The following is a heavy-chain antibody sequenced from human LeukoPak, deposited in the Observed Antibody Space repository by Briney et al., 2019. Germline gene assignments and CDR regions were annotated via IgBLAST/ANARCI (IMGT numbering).Heavy chain of an antibody. V-gene: IGHV4-59*12. CDR2: IYYSGST. CDR3: ARDNYYGSGRHDY. D-gene: IGHD3-10*01. Sequence: SETLSLTCTVSGGSISSYYWSWIRQPPGKGLEWIGYIYYSGSTNYNPSLKSRVTISVDTSKNQFSLKLSSVTAADTAVYYCARDNYYGSGRHDYWGQGTLVTVSS. J-gene: IGHJ4*02. CDR1: GGSISSYY.